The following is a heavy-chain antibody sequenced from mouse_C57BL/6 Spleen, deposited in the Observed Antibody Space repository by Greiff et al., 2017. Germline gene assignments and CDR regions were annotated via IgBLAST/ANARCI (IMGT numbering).Heavy chain of an antibody. D-gene: IGHD2-3*01. V-gene: IGHV1-4*01. J-gene: IGHJ1*03. Sequence: QVQLQQSGAELARPGASVTMSCKASGYTFTSYTMHWVKQRPGQGLEWIGYINPSSGYTKYNQKFKDKATLTADKSSSTAYMQLSSLTSEDSAVYYCARIHDGYYDWYFDVWGTGTTVTVSS. CDR2: INPSSGYT. CDR1: GYTFTSYT. CDR3: ARIHDGYYDWYFDV.